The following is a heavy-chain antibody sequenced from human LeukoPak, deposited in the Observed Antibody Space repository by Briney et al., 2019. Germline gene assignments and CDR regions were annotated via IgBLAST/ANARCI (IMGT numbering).Heavy chain of an antibody. Sequence: ASVKVSCKASGYTFTTYGISWVRQAPGQGLEWMGWISAYNGYTKYAQKFQGRVTMTTDTSTSTAYMELRSLRSDDTAVFYCARGLYYGDVPNYLDYWGQGTLVTVSS. V-gene: IGHV1-18*01. D-gene: IGHD4-17*01. CDR3: ARGLYYGDVPNYLDY. CDR2: ISAYNGYT. CDR1: GYTFTTYG. J-gene: IGHJ4*02.